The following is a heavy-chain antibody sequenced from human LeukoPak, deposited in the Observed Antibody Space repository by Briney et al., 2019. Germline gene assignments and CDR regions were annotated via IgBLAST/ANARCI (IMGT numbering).Heavy chain of an antibody. V-gene: IGHV3-7*01. Sequence: QAAGSMSRSCAAYALTLSNFWMDCDSPAKGQVREWVVNTKEDGGEKYYVDSVKGRFTISRDNAKNALYLQMNGLRAEDTAVYYCASWGPWSYFDYWGQGTLVTVSS. CDR2: TKEDGGEK. D-gene: IGHD3-16*01. CDR1: ALTLSNFW. J-gene: IGHJ4*02. CDR3: ASWGPWSYFDY.